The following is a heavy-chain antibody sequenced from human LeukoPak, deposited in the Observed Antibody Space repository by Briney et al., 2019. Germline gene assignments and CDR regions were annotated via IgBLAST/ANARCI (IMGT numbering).Heavy chain of an antibody. J-gene: IGHJ3*02. D-gene: IGHD3-10*01. CDR1: GFSVSTEY. CDR3: VRGLGWFYYAFDI. Sequence: PGGPLRLSCAASGFSVSTEYMDWVRQAPGKGLEWVSILYPEGNTYYADSVKGRFSISRDTSKNMVYLQMFSLRVEDTAVYRCVRGLGWFYYAFDIWGQGTPVTVSS. V-gene: IGHV3-66*01. CDR2: LYPEGNT.